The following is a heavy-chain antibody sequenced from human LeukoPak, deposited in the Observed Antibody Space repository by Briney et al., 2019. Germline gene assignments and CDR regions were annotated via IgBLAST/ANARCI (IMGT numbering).Heavy chain of an antibody. Sequence: GGSLRLSCAASGFTFSSYSMNWVRQAPGKGLEWVSSISSSSSYIYYADSVKGRFTISRDNAKNSLYLQMNSLRAEDTAMYYCAREGPVVTMVRGVYYGMDVWGQGTTVTVSS. CDR1: GFTFSSYS. J-gene: IGHJ6*02. CDR3: AREGPVVTMVRGVYYGMDV. CDR2: ISSSSSYI. V-gene: IGHV3-21*01. D-gene: IGHD3-10*01.